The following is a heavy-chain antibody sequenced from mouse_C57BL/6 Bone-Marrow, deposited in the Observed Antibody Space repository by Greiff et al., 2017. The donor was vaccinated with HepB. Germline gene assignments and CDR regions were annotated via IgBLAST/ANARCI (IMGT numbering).Heavy chain of an antibody. Sequence: EVMLVESGEGLVKPGGSLKLSCAASGFTFSSYAMSWVRQTPEKRLEWVAYISSGGDYIYYADTVKGRFTISRDNARNTLYLQMSSLESEDTAMYYCTKGTGTFAYWGQGTLVTVSA. V-gene: IGHV5-9-1*02. CDR1: GFTFSSYA. CDR2: ISSGGDYI. J-gene: IGHJ3*01. CDR3: TKGTGTFAY. D-gene: IGHD4-1*01.